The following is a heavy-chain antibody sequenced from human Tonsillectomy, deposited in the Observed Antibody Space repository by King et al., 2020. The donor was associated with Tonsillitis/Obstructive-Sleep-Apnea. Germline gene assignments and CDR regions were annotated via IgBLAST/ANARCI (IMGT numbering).Heavy chain of an antibody. J-gene: IGHJ3*02. D-gene: IGHD5-18*01. CDR1: GYSFTNYW. CDR3: ARSDTDVIYDAFHM. V-gene: IGHV5-51*03. CDR2: IYPGDSYT. Sequence: VQLVESGADVKKPGESLKISCKGSGYSFTNYWIGWVRQMPGKGLEWMGIIYPGDSYTTYSPYFQGQITISADKSISTAYLQWSSLKASDTAMYYCARSDTDVIYDAFHMWGQGTMVTVSS.